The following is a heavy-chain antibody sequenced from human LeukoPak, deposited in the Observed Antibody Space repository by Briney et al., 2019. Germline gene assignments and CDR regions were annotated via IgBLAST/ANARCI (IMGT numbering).Heavy chain of an antibody. V-gene: IGHV2-70*20. CDR2: IDWDVDK. D-gene: IGHD5-24*01. J-gene: IGHJ5*02. Sequence: SGPALVKPTQTPTLTCTFSGFSLSTSGMCVSWVRQPPGKALEWLALIDWDVDKYYSTSLKTRLTISKDTSKNQVVLTMTNMDPVDTATYYCARVMMGIDGNWFDPWGQGTLVTVSS. CDR3: ARVMMGIDGNWFDP. CDR1: GFSLSTSGMC.